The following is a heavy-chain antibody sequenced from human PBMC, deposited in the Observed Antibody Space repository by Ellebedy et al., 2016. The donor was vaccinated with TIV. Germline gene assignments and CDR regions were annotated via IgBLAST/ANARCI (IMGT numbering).Heavy chain of an antibody. Sequence: GESLKISCAASGFIFSNYDMHWVRQAPGKGLEWVSSISSSSSYIYYADSVKGRFTISRDNAKNSLYLQMNSLRAEDTAVYYCARGLRYYDSSVYGMDVWGQGTTVTVSS. J-gene: IGHJ6*02. V-gene: IGHV3-21*01. CDR1: GFIFSNYD. D-gene: IGHD3-22*01. CDR3: ARGLRYYDSSVYGMDV. CDR2: ISSSSSYI.